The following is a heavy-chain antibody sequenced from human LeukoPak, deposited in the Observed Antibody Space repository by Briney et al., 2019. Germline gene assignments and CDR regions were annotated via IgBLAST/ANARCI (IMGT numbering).Heavy chain of an antibody. Sequence: SVKVSCKASGGTFSSYAISWVRQAPGQGLEWMGGIIPIFGTANYAQKFQGRVTITADKSTSTAYMELSSLRSEDTAVYYCARAQYPTVVTIPSSFDYWGQGTLVTVSS. CDR1: GGTFSSYA. CDR2: IIPIFGTA. J-gene: IGHJ4*02. V-gene: IGHV1-69*06. CDR3: ARAQYPTVVTIPSSFDY. D-gene: IGHD4-23*01.